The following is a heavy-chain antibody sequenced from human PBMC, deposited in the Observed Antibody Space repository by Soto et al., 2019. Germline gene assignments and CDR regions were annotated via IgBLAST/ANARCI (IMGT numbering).Heavy chain of an antibody. Sequence: GASVKVSCKASGGTFSSYAISWVRQAPGQGLEWMGGTIPIFGTANYAQKFQGRVTITADESTSTAYMELSSLRSEDTAVYYCAREGPFYGDYPYFDYWGQGTLVTVSS. J-gene: IGHJ4*02. CDR2: TIPIFGTA. CDR3: AREGPFYGDYPYFDY. D-gene: IGHD4-17*01. CDR1: GGTFSSYA. V-gene: IGHV1-69*13.